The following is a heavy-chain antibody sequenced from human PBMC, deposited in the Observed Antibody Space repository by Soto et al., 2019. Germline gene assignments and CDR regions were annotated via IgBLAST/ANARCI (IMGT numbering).Heavy chain of an antibody. J-gene: IGHJ4*02. CDR2: INAGNGNT. Sequence: ASVKVSCKASGYTFTSYAMHWVRQAPGQRLEWMGWINAGNGNTKYSQKFQGRVTITRDTSASTAYMELSSLRSEDTAVYYCARSGFFYYDSSGYRRFDYWGRGTLVTVSS. CDR3: ARSGFFYYDSSGYRRFDY. CDR1: GYTFTSYA. V-gene: IGHV1-3*01. D-gene: IGHD3-22*01.